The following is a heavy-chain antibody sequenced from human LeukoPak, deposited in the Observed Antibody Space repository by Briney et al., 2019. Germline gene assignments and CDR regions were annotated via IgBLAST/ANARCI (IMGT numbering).Heavy chain of an antibody. CDR3: ARGQGSGWYGNAFDI. CDR1: GYTLTELS. CDR2: FDPEDGET. D-gene: IGHD6-19*01. V-gene: IGHV1-24*01. J-gene: IGHJ3*02. Sequence: ASVKVSCKVSGYTLTELSMHWVRQAPGKGLEWMGGFDPEDGETIYAQKFQGRVTMTEDTSTDTAYMELSSLRPEDTAVYYCARGQGSGWYGNAFDIWGQGTMVTVSS.